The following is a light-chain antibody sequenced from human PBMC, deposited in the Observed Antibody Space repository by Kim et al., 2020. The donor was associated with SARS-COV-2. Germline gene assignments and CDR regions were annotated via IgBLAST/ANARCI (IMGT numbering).Light chain of an antibody. CDR2: QDS. V-gene: IGLV3-1*01. Sequence: VSVSPGQTASITCSGDKLGDKYACWYQQKPGQSPVLVIYQDSKRPSGIPERFSGCNSGNTATLTISGTQAMDEADYYCQAWDSSVVFGGGTQLTVL. J-gene: IGLJ2*01. CDR3: QAWDSSVV. CDR1: KLGDKY.